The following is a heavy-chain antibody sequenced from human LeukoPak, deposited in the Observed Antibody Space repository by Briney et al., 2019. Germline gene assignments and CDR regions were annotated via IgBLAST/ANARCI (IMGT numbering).Heavy chain of an antibody. J-gene: IGHJ4*02. D-gene: IGHD6-19*01. V-gene: IGHV1-18*04. CDR1: GYTFTSYC. CDR2: SSAYNDYT. CDR3: GRGIAVAGTGFYY. Sequence: GASVKVSCKASGYTFTSYCISCLRRPTGQELEWMGWSSAYNDYTNYSQTLQGRVTMTTDTSTSTADMELRSLRSDDTVVYYCGRGIAVAGTGFYYRGQGTVVTVSS.